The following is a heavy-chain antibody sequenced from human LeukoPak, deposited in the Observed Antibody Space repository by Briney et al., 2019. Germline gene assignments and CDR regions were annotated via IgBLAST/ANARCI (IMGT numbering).Heavy chain of an antibody. Sequence: GGSLRLSCAASGFTFDDYAMHWVRQAPGKGLEWVSGISWNSGSIGYADSVKGLFTISRDNAKNSLYLQMNSLRAEDTALYYCAKGIRLYYMDVWGKGTTVTVSS. CDR1: GFTFDDYA. J-gene: IGHJ6*03. CDR3: AKGIRLYYMDV. CDR2: ISWNSGSI. V-gene: IGHV3-9*01.